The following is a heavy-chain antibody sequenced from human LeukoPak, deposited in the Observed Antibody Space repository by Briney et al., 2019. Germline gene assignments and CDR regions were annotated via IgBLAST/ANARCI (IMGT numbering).Heavy chain of an antibody. CDR1: GITFGNNW. Sequence: GGSLSLSCAASGITFGNNWMHWVRQAPGKGVVWISRINSDGGGAIYADSVKGRFTVSRDNAKNTLYLQMNSLRAEDTAVYYCARDVPHNWFDTWGQGTLVTVSS. CDR2: INSDGGGA. V-gene: IGHV3-74*01. CDR3: ARDVPHNWFDT. J-gene: IGHJ5*02.